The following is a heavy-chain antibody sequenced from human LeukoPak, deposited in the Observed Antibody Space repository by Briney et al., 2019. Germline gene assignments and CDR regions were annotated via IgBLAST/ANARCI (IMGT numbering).Heavy chain of an antibody. CDR2: IIPIFGTA. D-gene: IGHD3-22*01. V-gene: IGHV1-69*13. CDR1: GGTFSSYA. CDR3: ARDEDSYYDSSGYYYY. Sequence: SVKVSCKASGGTFSSYAISWVRQAPGQGLEWMGGIIPIFGTANYAQKFQGRVTITADESTSTAYMELSSLRSEDTAVYYCARDEDSYYDSSGYYYYWGQGTLVTVSS. J-gene: IGHJ4*02.